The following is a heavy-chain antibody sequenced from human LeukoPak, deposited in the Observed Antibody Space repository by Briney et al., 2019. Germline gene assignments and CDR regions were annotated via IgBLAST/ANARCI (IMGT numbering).Heavy chain of an antibody. CDR2: IYSSGNT. CDR1: GGSTSDFY. D-gene: IGHD4-23*01. CDR3: ARNSGDY. V-gene: IGHV4-4*07. Sequence: PSETLSLTCSVSGGSTSDFYWSWIRQPAGKGLEWIGRIYSSGNTNYNPSLKSRVTMSLDASKNQFSLKVSSVTAADTAVYYCARNSGDYWGQGTLVTVSS. J-gene: IGHJ4*02.